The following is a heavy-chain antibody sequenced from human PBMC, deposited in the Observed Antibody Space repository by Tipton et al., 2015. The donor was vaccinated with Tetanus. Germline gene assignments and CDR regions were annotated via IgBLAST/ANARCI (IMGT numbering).Heavy chain of an antibody. V-gene: IGHV4-59*01. Sequence: LRLSCTVAGASISSYYWSWIRQPPGKGLEWVGYISNSGVTNYNPSLKSRVTIPLDTSKNQFSLRLSAVTAADTAVYFCARHYNSPAIFDFWGQGTLVTVSS. CDR2: ISNSGVT. D-gene: IGHD1-1*01. CDR3: ARHYNSPAIFDF. J-gene: IGHJ4*02. CDR1: GASISSYY.